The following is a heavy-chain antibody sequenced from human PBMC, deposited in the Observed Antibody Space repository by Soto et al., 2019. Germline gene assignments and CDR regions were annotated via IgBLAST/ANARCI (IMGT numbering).Heavy chain of an antibody. CDR1: GFTFSSYS. V-gene: IGHV3-21*01. CDR2: ISSSSSYI. D-gene: IGHD4-17*01. J-gene: IGHJ6*02. Sequence: GSLRLSCAASGFTFSSYSMNWVRQAPGKGLEWVSSISSSSSYIYYADSVKGRFTISRDNAKNSLYLQMNSLRAEDTAVYYCARARTVEYYYYYGMDVWGQGTTVTVS. CDR3: ARARTVEYYYYYGMDV.